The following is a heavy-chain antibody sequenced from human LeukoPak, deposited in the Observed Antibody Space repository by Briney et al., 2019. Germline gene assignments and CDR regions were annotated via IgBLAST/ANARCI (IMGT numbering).Heavy chain of an antibody. CDR1: GFTFSSYG. CDR2: IRYDGSNK. Sequence: GGSLRLSCAASGFTFSSYGMHWVRQAPGKGLEWVAFIRYDGSNKYYADSVKGRFTISRDNSKNTLYLQMNSLRAEDTAVYYCAKDDYYDTSGHRDWGQGTLVTVSS. D-gene: IGHD3-22*01. CDR3: AKDDYYDTSGHRD. V-gene: IGHV3-30*02. J-gene: IGHJ4*02.